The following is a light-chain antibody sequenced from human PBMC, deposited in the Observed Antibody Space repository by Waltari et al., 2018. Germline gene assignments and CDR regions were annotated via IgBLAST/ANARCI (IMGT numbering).Light chain of an antibody. CDR1: SLKTYH. V-gene: IGLV3-19*01. CDR2: GNT. CDR3: ASRDNTGNPAL. J-gene: IGLJ7*01. Sequence: SSGLTQEPALSVTLGHTVRMTCQGDSLKTYHANGYQQKPGQAPVLVIYGNTNRPSGIPGRFSGSWSGDTGSLTITGAQVEDEADYYCASRDNTGNPALFGGGTRLTV.